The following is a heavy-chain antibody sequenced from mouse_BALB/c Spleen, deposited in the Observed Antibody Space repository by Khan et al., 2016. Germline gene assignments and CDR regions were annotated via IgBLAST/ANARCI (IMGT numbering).Heavy chain of an antibody. CDR1: GFNIKDTY. V-gene: IGHV14-3*02. J-gene: IGHJ3*01. CDR2: IDPADDNT. CDR3: ARGVYDYGFAD. D-gene: IGHD2-4*01. Sequence: VQLQQSGAELVKPGASVKLSCTVSGFNIKDTYIHWVKQRPEQGLEWIGGIDPADDNTRYDPKFQGKATITADTSSNTAYLQLSSLTSEDTAVYYCARGVYDYGFADWGQGTLVTVSA.